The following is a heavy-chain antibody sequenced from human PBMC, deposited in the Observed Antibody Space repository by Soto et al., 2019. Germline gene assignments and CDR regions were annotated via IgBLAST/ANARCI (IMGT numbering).Heavy chain of an antibody. J-gene: IGHJ4*02. Sequence: LTCAISGDSVSRNSAAWNWIRQSPSRGLEWLGRTYYRSKWYNDYAVSVKSRITINPDTSKNQFSLQLNSVTPEDTAVYYCAREGGIAVAGTGFDYWGQGTLVTVSS. V-gene: IGHV6-1*01. CDR1: GDSVSRNSAA. D-gene: IGHD6-19*01. CDR3: AREGGIAVAGTGFDY. CDR2: TYYRSKWYN.